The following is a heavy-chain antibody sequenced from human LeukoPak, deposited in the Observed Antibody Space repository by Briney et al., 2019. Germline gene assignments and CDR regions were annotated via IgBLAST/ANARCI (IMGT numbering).Heavy chain of an antibody. CDR1: GFTFSSYA. J-gene: IGHJ6*02. Sequence: GGSLRLSCAASGFTFSSYAMSWVRQAPGKGLEWVSSITGSGGSTYYGDSVKGRFTISRDNSKNTLYLQMNSLRAEDTAVYYCAKDGGGSLEWLPPMDVRGQGTTVTVSS. D-gene: IGHD3-3*01. CDR3: AKDGGGSLEWLPPMDV. CDR2: ITGSGGST. V-gene: IGHV3-23*01.